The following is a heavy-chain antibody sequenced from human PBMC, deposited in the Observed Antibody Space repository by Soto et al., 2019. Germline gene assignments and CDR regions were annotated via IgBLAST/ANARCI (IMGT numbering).Heavy chain of an antibody. V-gene: IGHV4-39*01. CDR2: IYYDGST. D-gene: IGHD3-9*01. CDR1: GGPISIRSHY. Sequence: SETLSLTCTVSGGPISIRSHYWGWIRQPPGKGLEWIATIYYDGSTNYNPSLKSRVTISVDTSKSRFSLKLSSVTAADAAVYYCARPPTSSTYYDVLTGYSVDYWGQGTLVTVSS. CDR3: ARPPTSSTYYDVLTGYSVDY. J-gene: IGHJ4*02.